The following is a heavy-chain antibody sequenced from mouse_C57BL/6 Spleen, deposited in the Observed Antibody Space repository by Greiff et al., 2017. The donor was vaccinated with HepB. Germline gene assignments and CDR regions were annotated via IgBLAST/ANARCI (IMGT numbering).Heavy chain of an antibody. D-gene: IGHD2-1*01. V-gene: IGHV1-53*01. CDR1: GYTFTSYW. CDR2: INPSNGGT. CDR3: ARSGASYYGNYPYYAMDY. Sequence: VQLQQPGTELVKPGASVKLSCKASGYTFTSYWMHWVKQRPGQGLEWIGNINPSNGGTNYNEKFKSKATLTVDKSSSTAYMQLSSLTSEDSAVYYCARSGASYYGNYPYYAMDYWGEGTSVTVSS. J-gene: IGHJ4*01.